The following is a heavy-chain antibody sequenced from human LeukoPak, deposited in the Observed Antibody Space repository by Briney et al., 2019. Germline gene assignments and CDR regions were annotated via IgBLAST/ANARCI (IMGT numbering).Heavy chain of an antibody. CDR1: GFTSSSYS. CDR2: ISSSSSYI. D-gene: IGHD6-13*01. CDR3: ARRSGGSSWYGGGDY. Sequence: GGSLRLSCAASGFTSSSYSMNWVRQAPGKGLEWVSSISSSSSYIYYADSVKGRFTISRDNAKNSLYLQMNSLRAEDTAVYYCARRSGGSSWYGGGDYWGQGTLVTVSS. V-gene: IGHV3-21*01. J-gene: IGHJ4*02.